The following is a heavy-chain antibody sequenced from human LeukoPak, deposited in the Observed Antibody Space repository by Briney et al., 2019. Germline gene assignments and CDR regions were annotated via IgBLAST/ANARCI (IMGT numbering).Heavy chain of an antibody. CDR1: GFTFDDYA. CDR2: ISWNSGSI. CDR3: AKDPNWKPGNYFDY. D-gene: IGHD1-1*01. Sequence: GGSLRLSCAASGFTFDDYAMHWVRQAPGKGLEWVSGISWNSGSIGYADSVKGRFTISRDNAKNSLYLQMNSLRAEDTALYYCAKDPNWKPGNYFDYWGQGTLATVSS. J-gene: IGHJ4*02. V-gene: IGHV3-9*01.